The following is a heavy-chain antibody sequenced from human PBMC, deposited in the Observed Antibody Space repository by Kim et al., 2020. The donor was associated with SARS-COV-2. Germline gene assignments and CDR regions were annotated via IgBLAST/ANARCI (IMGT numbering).Heavy chain of an antibody. CDR2: IYHSGST. Sequence: SETLSLTCAVSGGSISSSNWWSWVRQPPGKGLEWIGEIYHSGSTNYNPSLKSRVTISVDKSKNQFSLKLSSVTAADTAVYYCARDLGEDYYDRGFDPWGQGTLVTVSS. D-gene: IGHD3-22*01. CDR1: GGSISSSNW. V-gene: IGHV4-4*02. J-gene: IGHJ5*02. CDR3: ARDLGEDYYDRGFDP.